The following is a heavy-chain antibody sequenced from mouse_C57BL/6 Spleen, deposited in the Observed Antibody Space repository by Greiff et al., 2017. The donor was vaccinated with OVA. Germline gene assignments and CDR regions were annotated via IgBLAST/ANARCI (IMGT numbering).Heavy chain of an antibody. CDR2: IYPGDGDT. Sequence: QVHVKQSGAELVKPGASVKISCKASGYAFSSYWMNWVKQRPGKGLEWIGQIYPGDGDTNYNGKFKGKATLTADKSSSTAYMQLSSLTSEDSAVYFCARLPSYGSSPFDYWGQGTTLTVSS. CDR1: GYAFSSYW. CDR3: ARLPSYGSSPFDY. J-gene: IGHJ2*01. D-gene: IGHD1-1*01. V-gene: IGHV1-80*01.